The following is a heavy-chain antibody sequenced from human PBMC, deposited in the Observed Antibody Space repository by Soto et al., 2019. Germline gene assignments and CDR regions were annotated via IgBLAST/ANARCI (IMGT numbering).Heavy chain of an antibody. V-gene: IGHV4-59*01. Sequence: SETLSLTCTVSGGSISSYYWSWIRQPPGKGLEWIGFIYYSGSTNYSPSLKSRVTISVDTSKNQFSLKLSSVTAADTAVYYCARDRRGGRTPFGMDFWGQGSTVTVSS. CDR2: IYYSGST. J-gene: IGHJ6*02. CDR1: GGSISSYY. D-gene: IGHD1-7*01. CDR3: ARDRRGGRTPFGMDF.